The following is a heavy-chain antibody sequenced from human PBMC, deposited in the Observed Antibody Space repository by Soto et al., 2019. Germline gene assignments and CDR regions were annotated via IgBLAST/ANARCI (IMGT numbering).Heavy chain of an antibody. D-gene: IGHD6-19*01. Sequence: GALRLSCAASGFTFSTYSMNWVRQAPGKGLEWVSYISSSSSTIFYTDSVKGRFTISRDNSKNTLYLQMNSLRAEDTAVYYCAKDQGSGWRFWGQGTLVTVS. CDR1: GFTFSTYS. CDR2: ISSSSSTI. V-gene: IGHV3-48*01. CDR3: AKDQGSGWRF. J-gene: IGHJ4*02.